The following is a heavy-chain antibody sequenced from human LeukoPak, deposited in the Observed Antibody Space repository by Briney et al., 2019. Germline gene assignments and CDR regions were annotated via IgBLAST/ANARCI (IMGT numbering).Heavy chain of an antibody. CDR2: IYTSGST. CDR3: ARLVSSGGWYEAHYRYYMDV. CDR1: GNSISSGDNY. Sequence: PSETLSLTCTVSGNSISSGDNYWSWIRQPAGKGLEWIGRIYTSGSTNYNPSLKSRVTISGDTSKNQFSLRLSSVTAADTAVYYCARLVSSGGWYEAHYRYYMDVWGKGTTVTISS. V-gene: IGHV4-61*02. J-gene: IGHJ6*03. D-gene: IGHD3-3*01.